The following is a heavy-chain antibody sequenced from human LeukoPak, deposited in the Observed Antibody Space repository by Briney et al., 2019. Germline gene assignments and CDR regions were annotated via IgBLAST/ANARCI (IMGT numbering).Heavy chain of an antibody. J-gene: IGHJ4*02. CDR2: IYYSGST. Sequence: PSESLSLTCTVSGGSISSSSHDSGRLRQPPGKGLQWIGRIYYSGSTYYNPSLTSRVTISVDTSKNQFSLKVSSVTAADTAVYYCARTVAGEFDYWGQGTLVTVSS. V-gene: IGHV4-39*01. CDR3: ARTVAGEFDY. D-gene: IGHD6-19*01. CDR1: GGSISSSSHD.